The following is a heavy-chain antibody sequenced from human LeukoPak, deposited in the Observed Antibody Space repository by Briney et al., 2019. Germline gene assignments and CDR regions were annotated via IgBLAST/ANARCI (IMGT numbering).Heavy chain of an antibody. V-gene: IGHV1-18*01. Sequence: GPVKVSCKASGYTFTYYGISWVRQAPGQGLEWMGWINTYNGNTNYAQKLQGRVTMTTDTSTSTAYMELRSLRSDDTAVYYCARDQTFGGTYGSGSPLDYWGQGTLVTVSS. J-gene: IGHJ4*02. D-gene: IGHD3-10*01. CDR3: ARDQTFGGTYGSGSPLDY. CDR1: GYTFTYYG. CDR2: INTYNGNT.